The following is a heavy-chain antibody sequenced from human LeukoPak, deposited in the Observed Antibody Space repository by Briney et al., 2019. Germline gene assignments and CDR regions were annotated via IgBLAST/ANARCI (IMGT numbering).Heavy chain of an antibody. CDR2: VSYEGKSQ. D-gene: IGHD3-22*01. CDR3: ARAYYYDSSGYPLLGY. J-gene: IGHJ4*02. Sequence: VGSLRLSRSASGFTLSTYSMYWVRQAPGKGLEWVAVVSYEGKSQYYADSVRGRFTISRDNSKNTLYLQVNSLRAEDTAVYYCARAYYYDSSGYPLLGYWGQATVAPVSS. CDR1: GFTLSTYS. V-gene: IGHV3-30*04.